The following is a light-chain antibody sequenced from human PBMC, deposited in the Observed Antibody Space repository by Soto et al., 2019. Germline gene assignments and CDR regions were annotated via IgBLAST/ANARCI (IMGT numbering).Light chain of an antibody. Sequence: EIVMTQSPATLSVSPGERATLSCRASQSVSSNLAWYQQKPGQAPRLLIYGASTRATGIPARFSGSGSGTEFTLIISSLQSEDFAVYYCQQYGTWWTFGQGTTVEIK. CDR1: QSVSSN. V-gene: IGKV3-15*01. J-gene: IGKJ1*01. CDR2: GAS. CDR3: QQYGTWWT.